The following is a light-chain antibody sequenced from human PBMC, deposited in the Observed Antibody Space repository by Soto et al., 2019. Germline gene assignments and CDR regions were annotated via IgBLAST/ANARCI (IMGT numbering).Light chain of an antibody. CDR1: SSDVGGYDY. J-gene: IGLJ1*01. Sequence: SALTQPASVSGSPGQSITISCTGPSSDVGGYDYVSWYQLHPGKAPKLMVFEVSNRPSGVSYRFSGSKSGNTASLTISGLQAEDEADYFCSSYSISTAYLFGTGTKVTVL. CDR3: SSYSISTAYL. CDR2: EVS. V-gene: IGLV2-14*01.